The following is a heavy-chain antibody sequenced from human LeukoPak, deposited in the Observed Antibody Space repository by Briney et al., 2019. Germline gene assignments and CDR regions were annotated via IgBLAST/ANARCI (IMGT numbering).Heavy chain of an antibody. CDR3: ARHSSGWYFTGSDAFDI. CDR1: GYSFSSYW. Sequence: GESLKISXKGSGYSFSSYWIGWVRQMPGKGLEWMGITYPGDSDTRYSPSFQGQVTISADKSISTAYLQWSSLKASDTAMYYCARHSSGWYFTGSDAFDIWGQGTMVTVSS. J-gene: IGHJ3*02. D-gene: IGHD6-19*01. V-gene: IGHV5-51*01. CDR2: TYPGDSDT.